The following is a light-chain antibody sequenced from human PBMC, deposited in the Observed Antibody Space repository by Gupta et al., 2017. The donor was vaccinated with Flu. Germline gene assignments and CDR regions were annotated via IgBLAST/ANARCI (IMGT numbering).Light chain of an antibody. CDR2: DAS. V-gene: IGKV3-20*01. CDR3: QQDDSSPLT. CDR1: QTISSTY. Sequence: IVLTQSPGTLSLSPGERATLSCRASQTISSTYLAWYQQKPGQAPKLLMYDASSRATDIPDRFSGSGSGTDFTLTISRREPEDFAVYYCQQDDSSPLTFGQGTKVEIK. J-gene: IGKJ1*01.